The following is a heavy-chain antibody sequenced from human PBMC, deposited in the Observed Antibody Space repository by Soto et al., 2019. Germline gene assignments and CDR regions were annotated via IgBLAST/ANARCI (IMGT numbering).Heavy chain of an antibody. CDR1: GFTFSSYT. D-gene: IGHD3-10*01. J-gene: IGHJ4*02. Sequence: PGGSLRLSCPASGFTFSSYTMNWVRQAPGKGLEWVSSISSSSGSTYYADSVKGRFTISRDNSKNTLYLQMNSLRAEDTAVYYCAKGKGSGSYYKGPYYFDYWGQGTLVTVSS. CDR3: AKGKGSGSYYKGPYYFDY. V-gene: IGHV3-23*01. CDR2: ISSSSGST.